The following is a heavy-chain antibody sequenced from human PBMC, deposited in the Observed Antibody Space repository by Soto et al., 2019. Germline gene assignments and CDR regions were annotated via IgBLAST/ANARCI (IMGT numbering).Heavy chain of an antibody. D-gene: IGHD5-18*01. Sequence: SETLSLTCTVSGGSISRYYWSWIRQPPGKGLEWIGYIYYSGSTNYNPSLKSRVTISVDTSKNQFSLKLTSVTAADTAVYYCARDNGYSYRYNLAHSAQGTLVTVSA. CDR3: ARDNGYSYRYNLAH. V-gene: IGHV4-59*01. J-gene: IGHJ5*02. CDR1: GGSISRYY. CDR2: IYYSGST.